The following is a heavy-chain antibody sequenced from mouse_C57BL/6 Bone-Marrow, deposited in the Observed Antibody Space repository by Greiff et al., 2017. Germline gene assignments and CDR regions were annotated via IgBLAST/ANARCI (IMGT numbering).Heavy chain of an antibody. CDR2: ISDGGSYT. V-gene: IGHV5-4*03. D-gene: IGHD3-1*01. J-gene: IGHJ4*01. CDR1: GFTFSSYA. Sequence: EVKLVESGGGLVKPGGSLKLSCAASGFTFSSYAMSWVRQTPEKRLEWVATISDGGSYTYYPDNVKGRFTISRDNAKNNLYLQMSHLKSEDTAMYYCARRLDFFYAMDYWGQGTSVTVSS. CDR3: ARRLDFFYAMDY.